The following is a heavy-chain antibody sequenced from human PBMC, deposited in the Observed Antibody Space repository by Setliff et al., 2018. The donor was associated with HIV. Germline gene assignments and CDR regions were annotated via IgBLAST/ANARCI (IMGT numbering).Heavy chain of an antibody. CDR2: INYSGST. CDR1: GGSISSHY. V-gene: IGHV4-59*11. J-gene: IGHJ4*02. Sequence: SETLSLTCTVSGGSISSHYWSWIRQPPGKGLEWIGYINYSGSTNYNPSLKSRVTISVDTSKKQFSLKLTSVTAADTAVYYCATSTVAGLFDYWGQGALVTVSS. CDR3: ATSTVAGLFDY. D-gene: IGHD6-19*01.